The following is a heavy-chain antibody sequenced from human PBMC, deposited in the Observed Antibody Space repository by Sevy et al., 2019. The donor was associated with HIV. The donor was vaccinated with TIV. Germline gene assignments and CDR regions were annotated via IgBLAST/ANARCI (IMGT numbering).Heavy chain of an antibody. D-gene: IGHD2-2*01. CDR3: AKPLCSSTSCYYYYYAMDV. V-gene: IGHV3-23*01. CDR1: GFTFSSYA. CDR2: ISGSGGST. J-gene: IGHJ6*02. Sequence: GGCLRLSCAASGFTFSSYAMSWVRQAPGKGLEWVSAISGSGGSTYYADSVKGRFTISRDNSKNTLYLQMNSLRAEDTAVYYCAKPLCSSTSCYYYYYAMDVWGQGTTVTVSS.